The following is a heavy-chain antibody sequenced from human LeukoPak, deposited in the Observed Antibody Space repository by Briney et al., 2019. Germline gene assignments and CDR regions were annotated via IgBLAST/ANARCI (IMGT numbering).Heavy chain of an antibody. CDR2: IYYSGST. CDR3: ARDRRASGSHYYYGMDV. Sequence: PSETLSLTCTVSGGSISNYHWSWSRQPPGKGLEWIGYIYYSGSTNYNPSLKSRVTISVDTSKTQFSLKLDSLTAADTAVYYCARDRRASGSHYYYGMDVWGPGTTVTVSS. D-gene: IGHD3-10*01. CDR1: GGSISNYH. J-gene: IGHJ6*02. V-gene: IGHV4-59*01.